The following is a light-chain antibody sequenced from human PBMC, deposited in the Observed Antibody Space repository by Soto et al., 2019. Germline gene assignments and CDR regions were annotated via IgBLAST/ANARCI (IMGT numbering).Light chain of an antibody. V-gene: IGLV2-14*01. CDR3: SSSTSGSTYV. CDR2: EVS. Sequence: QSALTQPASVSGSPGQSITISCTGSSSDVGGHSFVSWCQQHPGKAPKLVIYEVSNRPSGVSNRFSGSKSGHTASLTISGLQTEDEADYYCSSSTSGSTYVFGTGTKLTVL. CDR1: SSDVGGHSF. J-gene: IGLJ1*01.